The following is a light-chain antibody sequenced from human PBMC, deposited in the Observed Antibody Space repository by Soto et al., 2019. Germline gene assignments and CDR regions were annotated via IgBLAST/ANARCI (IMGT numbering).Light chain of an antibody. CDR2: LGS. CDR1: QSLLRSNGYNY. Sequence: DIVMTQSPLSLSVTPGEPASISCRSSQSLLRSNGYNYLDWYLQRPGQSPQLLIYLGSNRASGVPNMFSSRGSGTDFTLRISSLEAEDVGVYYCLQSQQTPLTFGGGTKVEIK. V-gene: IGKV2-28*01. CDR3: LQSQQTPLT. J-gene: IGKJ4*01.